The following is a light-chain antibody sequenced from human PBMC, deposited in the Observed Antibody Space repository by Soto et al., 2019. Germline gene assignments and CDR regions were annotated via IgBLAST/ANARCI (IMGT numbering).Light chain of an antibody. CDR2: DVT. CDR1: SSDVGGYNY. Sequence: QPASVSGSPGQSITISCTGSSSDVGGYNYVSWYQHHPGKAPKLIIYDVTNRPSGVSNPFSGSKSGNTASLTISGLQPEDEADYYCSSYTTSNTRQIVFGTGTKVTVL. CDR3: SSYTTSNTRQIV. J-gene: IGLJ1*01. V-gene: IGLV2-14*03.